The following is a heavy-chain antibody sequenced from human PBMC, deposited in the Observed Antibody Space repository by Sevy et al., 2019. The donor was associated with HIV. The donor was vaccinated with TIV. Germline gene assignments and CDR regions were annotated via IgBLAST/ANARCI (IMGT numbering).Heavy chain of an antibody. D-gene: IGHD6-19*01. J-gene: IGHJ1*01. Sequence: GGSLRLSCAASGFTFSSYGMHWVRQAPGKGLEWVAVISYDGSNKYYADSVKGRFTISRDNSKNTLYLQMNSLGAEDTAVYYCAKDAAPPSLYSSGWYAGYFQHWGQGTLVTVSS. CDR3: AKDAAPPSLYSSGWYAGYFQH. CDR1: GFTFSSYG. CDR2: ISYDGSNK. V-gene: IGHV3-30*18.